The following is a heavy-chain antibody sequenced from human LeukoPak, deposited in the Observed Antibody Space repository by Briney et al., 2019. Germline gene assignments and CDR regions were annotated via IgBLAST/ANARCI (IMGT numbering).Heavy chain of an antibody. D-gene: IGHD6-19*01. J-gene: IGHJ4*02. CDR1: GFTFSSYA. CDR3: AKDNRRHYTSGPNPDSLH. Sequence: GGSLRLSCAASGFTFSSYAMSWVRQAPGKGLEWVSAISGTGGRTYYADSVKGRFTISRDNSKNTLYLQMNSLRVEDTAFYYCAKDNRRHYTSGPNPDSLHWGQGALVTVSS. CDR2: ISGTGGRT. V-gene: IGHV3-23*01.